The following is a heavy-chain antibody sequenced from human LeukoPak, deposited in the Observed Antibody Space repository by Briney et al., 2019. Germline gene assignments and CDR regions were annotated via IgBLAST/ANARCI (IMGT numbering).Heavy chain of an antibody. D-gene: IGHD5-18*01. V-gene: IGHV4-30-4*01. CDR1: GGSISSGDYY. J-gene: IGHJ3*02. CDR2: IYYSGST. CDR3: ARQMVTYDAFDI. Sequence: SQTPSLTCTVSGGSISSGDYYWSWIRQPPGKGLEWIGYIYYSGSTFYNPSLKSRVTLSVDTSKNRFSLKLSSVTAADTAVYYCARQMVTYDAFDIWGQGTMVTVSS.